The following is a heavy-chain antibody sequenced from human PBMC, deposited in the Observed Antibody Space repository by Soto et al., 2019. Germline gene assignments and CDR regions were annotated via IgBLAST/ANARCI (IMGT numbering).Heavy chain of an antibody. V-gene: IGHV1-3*01. CDR2: INAGNGNT. D-gene: IGHD3-16*02. CDR1: GYTFTSYA. CDR3: ARGLHLGELSFEGSLNFDY. J-gene: IGHJ4*02. Sequence: ASVKVSCKASGYTFTSYAMHWVRQAPGQRLEWMGWINAGNGNTKYSQKFQGRVTITRDTSASTAYMELSSLRSEDTAVYYCARGLHLGELSFEGSLNFDYWGQGTLVTVSS.